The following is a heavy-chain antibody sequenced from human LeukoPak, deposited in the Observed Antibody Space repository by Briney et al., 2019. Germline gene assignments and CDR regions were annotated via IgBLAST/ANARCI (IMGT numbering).Heavy chain of an antibody. Sequence: PGGSLRLSCAPSGFTFSSFDMHWVRQPPDKGLEWVAFIKFDESQKYYADSVRGRFTVSRYNSRNMLYLQLDSLRDDDTAVYFCARRLPDSGSYSPDYWGQGTLVTVSS. CDR2: IKFDESQK. D-gene: IGHD3-10*01. CDR3: ARRLPDSGSYSPDY. V-gene: IGHV3-30*02. J-gene: IGHJ4*02. CDR1: GFTFSSFD.